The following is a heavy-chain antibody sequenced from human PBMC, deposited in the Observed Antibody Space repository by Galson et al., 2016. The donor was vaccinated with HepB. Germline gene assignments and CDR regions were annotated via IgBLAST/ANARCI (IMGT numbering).Heavy chain of an antibody. CDR2: IWNDGSNQ. J-gene: IGHJ6*02. CDR1: RFIFSSYG. V-gene: IGHV3-33*01. D-gene: IGHD3-10*01. CDR3: ARGLVGSGMDV. Sequence: SLRLSCAASRFIFSSYGMHWVRQAPGKGLEWVAVIWNDGSNQYYVDSAKGRFTISRDNSKNTLYLQMSSLRVEDTALYQCARGLVGSGMDVWGQGTTVTVSS.